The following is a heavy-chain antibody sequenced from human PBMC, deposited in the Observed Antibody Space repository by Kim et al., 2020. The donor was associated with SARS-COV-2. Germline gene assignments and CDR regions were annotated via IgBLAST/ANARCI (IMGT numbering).Heavy chain of an antibody. CDR1: GFTFSTYS. J-gene: IGHJ4*02. CDR2: ISHGGSYI. Sequence: GGSLRLSCAASGFTFSTYSMNWVRQAPGKGPEWVSFISHGGSYIYYADSVKGRFTISRDNAKNTLYLQTNSLTAEDTAVYYCARDVYQTSYYGSGRPFFDHWGQGTLVTVSS. V-gene: IGHV3-21*01. CDR3: ARDVYQTSYYGSGRPFFDH. D-gene: IGHD3-10*01.